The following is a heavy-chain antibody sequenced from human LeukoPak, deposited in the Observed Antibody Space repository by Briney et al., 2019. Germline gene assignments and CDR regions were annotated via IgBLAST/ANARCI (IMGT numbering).Heavy chain of an antibody. CDR2: IIPIFGTA. Sequence: SVKVSCKASGGTFSSYAISWVRQAPGQGLDWMGGIIPIFGTANYAQKFQGRVTITTDESTSTAYMELSSLRSEDTAVYYCASSRITIFGVVTNWFDPWGQGTLVTVSS. CDR1: GGTFSSYA. D-gene: IGHD3-3*01. CDR3: ASSRITIFGVVTNWFDP. V-gene: IGHV1-69*05. J-gene: IGHJ5*02.